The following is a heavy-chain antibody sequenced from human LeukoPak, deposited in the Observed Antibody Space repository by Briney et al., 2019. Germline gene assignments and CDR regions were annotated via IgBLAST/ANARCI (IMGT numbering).Heavy chain of an antibody. CDR2: INPNSGGT. Sequence: ASVKVSCKASAYTFTGYYMHWVRQAPGQGLEWMGWINPNSGGTNYAQKFQGRVTMTRDTSISTAYMELSRLRSDDTAAYYCARTSGTVTTSSWYFDLWGRGTLVTVSS. CDR3: ARTSGTVTTSSWYFDL. CDR1: AYTFTGYY. D-gene: IGHD4-17*01. V-gene: IGHV1-2*02. J-gene: IGHJ2*01.